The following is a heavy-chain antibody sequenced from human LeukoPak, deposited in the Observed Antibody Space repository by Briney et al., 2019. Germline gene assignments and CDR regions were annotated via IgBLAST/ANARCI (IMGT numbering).Heavy chain of an antibody. CDR2: ISSSSSYI. J-gene: IGHJ4*02. D-gene: IGHD3-22*01. CDR3: ARYYYYDSSAYQYYFDY. CDR1: GFTFSSYS. V-gene: IGHV3-21*01. Sequence: PGGSLRLSCAASGFTFSSYSMNWVRQAPGKGLEWVSSISSSSSYIYYADSVKGRFTISRDNAKDSLYLQMNSLRAEDTAVYYCARYYYYDSSAYQYYFDYWGQGTLVTVSS.